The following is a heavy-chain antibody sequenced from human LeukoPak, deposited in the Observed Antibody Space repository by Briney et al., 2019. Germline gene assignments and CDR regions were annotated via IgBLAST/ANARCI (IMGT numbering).Heavy chain of an antibody. CDR2: IDRPAKSYAT. V-gene: IGHV3-73*01. CDR1: GFTLSDSA. Sequence: GGSLKLSCAASGFTLSDSAIHWVRQASGKGLEWVGLIDRPAKSYATAYGASVGGRFTISRDDSKNTAYLQMDSLKTEDTALYYCTRDRGTYNWLDPWGQGTLATVSS. CDR3: TRDRGTYNWLDP. D-gene: IGHD1-26*01. J-gene: IGHJ5*02.